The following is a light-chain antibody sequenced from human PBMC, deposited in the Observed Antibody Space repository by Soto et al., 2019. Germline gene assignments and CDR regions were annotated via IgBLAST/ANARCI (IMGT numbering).Light chain of an antibody. V-gene: IGKV1-9*01. J-gene: IGKJ5*01. CDR2: AAS. CDR3: QQLNSFPIT. Sequence: DLQLTQSPSFLSASVGDRVTITCRASQGINNFLGWYQQKPGKGPKLLIYAASALQSGIPSRFSGSRSGTEFTLTITSLQPEDFATYFCQQLNSFPITFGQGTRLDIK. CDR1: QGINNF.